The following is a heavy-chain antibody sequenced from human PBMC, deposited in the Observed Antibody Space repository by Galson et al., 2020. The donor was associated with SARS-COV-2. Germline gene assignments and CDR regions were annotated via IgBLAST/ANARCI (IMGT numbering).Heavy chain of an antibody. CDR1: GTSISSGSYS. D-gene: IGHD4-17*01. CDR3: ARLHYGEYAPEAFDI. Sequence: SETLSLTCAVSGTSISSGSYSWNWIRQPPGKGLEWNRYISHSGGTYYNPSLKSRVTISGDRSKNQFSLRLSSVTAADTAVYYCARLHYGEYAPEAFDIWGPGTRVTVAS. V-gene: IGHV4-30-2*01. J-gene: IGHJ3*02. CDR2: ISHSGGT.